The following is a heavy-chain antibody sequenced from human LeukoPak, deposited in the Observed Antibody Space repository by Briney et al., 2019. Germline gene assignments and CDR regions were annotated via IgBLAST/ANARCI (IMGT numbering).Heavy chain of an antibody. CDR1: GGSISGSSCY. CDR3: AREFVETPKAFDI. Sequence: KASETLSRTCTVSGGSISGSSCYWGWIRQPPGKGLEWIGSIYNSGSTYYNPSLKSRVTISVDTSKKQFSLKLNSVTAADTAVYYCAREFVETPKAFDIWGQGTMVTVSS. V-gene: IGHV4-39*07. J-gene: IGHJ3*02. CDR2: IYNSGST. D-gene: IGHD3-10*01.